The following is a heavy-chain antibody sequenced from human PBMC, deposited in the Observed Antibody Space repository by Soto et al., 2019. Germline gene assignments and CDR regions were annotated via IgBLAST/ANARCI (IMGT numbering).Heavy chain of an antibody. CDR1: GFTFSSYA. J-gene: IGHJ4*02. CDR2: ISANGDST. V-gene: IGHV3-23*01. Sequence: EVQVLESGGGLVQPGGSLRLSCAASGFTFSSYAMRWIRHAPGKGPEWVSGISANGDSTHYADFVKGRFTISRDNSRNTLYLQMSSLRAEDTAVYYCARVVGSIAAAGPDYWGQGTLVTVSS. CDR3: ARVVGSIAAAGPDY. D-gene: IGHD6-13*01.